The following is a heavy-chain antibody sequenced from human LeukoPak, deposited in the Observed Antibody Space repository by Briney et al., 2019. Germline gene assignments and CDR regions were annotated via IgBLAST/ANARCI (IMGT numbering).Heavy chain of an antibody. CDR2: IHPEGNEK. V-gene: IGHV3-7*04. CDR3: ARADAFSGHH. J-gene: IGHJ5*02. Sequence: VANIHPEGNEKYPVYSVKGRFTISRDNPKSSLFLQMNGLRVEDTAVYYCARADAFSGHHWGQGTLVTVSS.